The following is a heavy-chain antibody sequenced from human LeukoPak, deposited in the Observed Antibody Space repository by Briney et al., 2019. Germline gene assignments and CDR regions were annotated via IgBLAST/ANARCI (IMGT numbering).Heavy chain of an antibody. CDR1: GFTFSSFA. CDR2: ISYDGSNK. D-gene: IGHD3-10*01. V-gene: IGHV3-30*04. J-gene: IGHJ4*02. CDR3: ARWVWFGESLG. Sequence: GGSLRLSCAASGFTFSSFAMHWVRQAPGKGLEWVALISYDGSNKYYADSVKGRFTISRDNSKNTLYLQMNSLRAEDTAVYYCARWVWFGESLGGGQGTLVTVSS.